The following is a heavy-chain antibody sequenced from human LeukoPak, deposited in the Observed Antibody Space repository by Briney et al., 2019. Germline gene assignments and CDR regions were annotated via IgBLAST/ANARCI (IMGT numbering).Heavy chain of an antibody. Sequence: GGSLRLSCVASGFTFSSYSMNWVRQAPGKGLEWVSYIDSSSSTIYYADSVKGRFTISRDTAKNPLYLQINSLRDEDTAVYYCARASSGYGSHYYFYGMDVWGQGTTVTVSS. CDR1: GFTFSSYS. D-gene: IGHD3-22*01. CDR3: ARASSGYGSHYYFYGMDV. CDR2: IDSSSSTI. V-gene: IGHV3-48*02. J-gene: IGHJ6*02.